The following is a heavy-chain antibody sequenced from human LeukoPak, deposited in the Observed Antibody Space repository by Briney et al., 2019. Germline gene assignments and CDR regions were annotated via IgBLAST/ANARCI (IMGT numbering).Heavy chain of an antibody. Sequence: PGGSLRLSCAASGFTFSTYSLNWVRQAPGKGLEWVSSISSSSSYIYYADSMKGRFTISRDNAKNSLYLQMDSLRAEDTAVYYCARGGYGDYVMEYGGQGTLVTVSS. V-gene: IGHV3-21*01. CDR3: ARGGYGDYVMEY. CDR1: GFTFSTYS. CDR2: ISSSSSYI. J-gene: IGHJ4*02. D-gene: IGHD4-17*01.